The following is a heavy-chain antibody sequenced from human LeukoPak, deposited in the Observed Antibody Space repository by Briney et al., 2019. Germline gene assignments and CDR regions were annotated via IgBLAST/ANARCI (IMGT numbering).Heavy chain of an antibody. V-gene: IGHV7-4-1*02. CDR1: GYTFTSYA. CDR3: AREAPNSSSWFPHYYYYYGMDV. D-gene: IGHD6-13*01. Sequence: PQASVKVSCKASGYTFTSYAMNWVRQAPGQGLEWMGWINTNTGNPTYAQGFTGRFVFSLDTSVSTAYLQISSLKAEDTAVYYCAREAPNSSSWFPHYYYYYGMDVWGQGTTVTVSS. J-gene: IGHJ6*02. CDR2: INTNTGNP.